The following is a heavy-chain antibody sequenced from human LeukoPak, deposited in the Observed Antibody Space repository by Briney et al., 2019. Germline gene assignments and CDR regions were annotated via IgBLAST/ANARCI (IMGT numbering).Heavy chain of an antibody. CDR1: GFTFSNRS. J-gene: IGHJ4*02. Sequence: GGSLRLSCAASGFTFSNRSMSWVRQAPGKGLEWVSTIGASDGATYYADSVKGRFTISRDNSKNTLYLQMNSLRAEDTAIYYCAKLLPNWGQGTLVTVSS. CDR2: IGASDGAT. V-gene: IGHV3-23*01. CDR3: AKLLPN.